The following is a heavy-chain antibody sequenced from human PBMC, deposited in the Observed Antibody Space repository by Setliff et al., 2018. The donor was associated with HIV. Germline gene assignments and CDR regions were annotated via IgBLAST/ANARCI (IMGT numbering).Heavy chain of an antibody. D-gene: IGHD2-15*01. J-gene: IGHJ6*02. CDR2: IKHSGST. Sequence: SETLSLTCAVHGGSFSDYYWTWIRQPPGKGLEWIGEIKHSGSTNYNPSLKSRVTISVDTAKNQFSLKLRSVTAADTAVYYCAEVGYCSGGSCYGMDVWGQGTTVTVSS. V-gene: IGHV4-34*01. CDR3: AEVGYCSGGSCYGMDV. CDR1: GGSFSDYY.